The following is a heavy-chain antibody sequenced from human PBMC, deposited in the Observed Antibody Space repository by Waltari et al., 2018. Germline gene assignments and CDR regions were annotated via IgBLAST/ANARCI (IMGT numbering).Heavy chain of an antibody. V-gene: IGHV4-38-2*02. CDR3: ARESSSWYKGRFDP. CDR1: GYSISSGYY. J-gene: IGHJ5*02. CDR2: IYHSGST. D-gene: IGHD6-13*01. Sequence: QVQLQESGPGLVKPSETLSLTCAVSGYSISSGYYWGWIRQPPGKGLEWIGSIYHSGSTYYNPSLKSRVTISVDTSKNQFSLKLSSVTAADTAVYYCARESSSWYKGRFDPWGQGTLVTVSS.